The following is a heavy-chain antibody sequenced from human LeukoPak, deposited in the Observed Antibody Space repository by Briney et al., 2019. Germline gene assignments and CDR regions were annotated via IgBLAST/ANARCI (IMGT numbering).Heavy chain of an antibody. D-gene: IGHD4-11*01. V-gene: IGHV5-51*01. CDR3: ARRDNSGHFCFDY. Sequence: GESLKISCKGSGYNFNTYWIGWVRQMPGKGLEWMGIIYPGDSDTRYSPSFQGQVTISADKSISTAYLQWSSLKASDTAMYYCARRDNSGHFCFDYWGQGTLVTVSS. J-gene: IGHJ4*02. CDR2: IYPGDSDT. CDR1: GYNFNTYW.